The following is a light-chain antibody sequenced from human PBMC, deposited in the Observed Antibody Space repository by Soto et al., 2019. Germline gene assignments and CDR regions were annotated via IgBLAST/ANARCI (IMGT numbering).Light chain of an antibody. CDR2: GAS. J-gene: IGKJ4*01. Sequence: DIQMTQSPSSLSASVGDRVSITCRASQSINNYLNWYQQKPGKAPELLIYGASNLQRGVPSRFSGSGSGTDFTLTISSLQPEDFASYYCQESQSSPLTFGARTKVEIK. CDR3: QESQSSPLT. CDR1: QSINNY. V-gene: IGKV1-39*01.